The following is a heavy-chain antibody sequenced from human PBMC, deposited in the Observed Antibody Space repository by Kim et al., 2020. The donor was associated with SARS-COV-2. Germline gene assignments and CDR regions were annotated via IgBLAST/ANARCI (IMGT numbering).Heavy chain of an antibody. CDR3: ARDSEMAVAGLYFDY. J-gene: IGHJ4*02. Sequence: SVKVSCKASGGTFSSYAISWVRQAPGQGLEWMGGIIPIFGTANYAQKFQGRVTITADESTSTAYMELSSLRSEDTAVYYCARDSEMAVAGLYFDYWGQGTLVTVSS. V-gene: IGHV1-69*13. CDR2: IIPIFGTA. D-gene: IGHD6-19*01. CDR1: GGTFSSYA.